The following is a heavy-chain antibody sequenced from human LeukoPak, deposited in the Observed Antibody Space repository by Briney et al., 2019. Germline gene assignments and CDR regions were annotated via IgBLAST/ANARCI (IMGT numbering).Heavy chain of an antibody. CDR3: ARATPEDYGGKRAYGFDI. D-gene: IGHD4-23*01. V-gene: IGHV3-48*04. J-gene: IGHJ3*02. Sequence: PGGSLRLSCAASGFTFSSYSMIWVRQAPGKGLEWVSHISSRSTTIFYADSVKGRFTISKDNAKNSLYLQMNSLRADDTAVYYCARATPEDYGGKRAYGFDIWGQGTMVTVSS. CDR2: ISSRSTTI. CDR1: GFTFSSYS.